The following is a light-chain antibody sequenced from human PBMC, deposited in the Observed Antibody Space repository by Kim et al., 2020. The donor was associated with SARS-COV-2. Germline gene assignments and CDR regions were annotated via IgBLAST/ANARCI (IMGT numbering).Light chain of an antibody. J-gene: IGLJ1*01. CDR2: DVT. V-gene: IGLV2-14*03. CDR1: SSDVGGYNS. Sequence: GQSITISCAGTSSDVGGYNSVSWYQQHPGKAPKLMIYDVTNRPSGISNRFSGSKSGNTASLTISGLQAEDEADYYCGSYTSSNTYVYGTGTKVTVL. CDR3: GSYTSSNTYV.